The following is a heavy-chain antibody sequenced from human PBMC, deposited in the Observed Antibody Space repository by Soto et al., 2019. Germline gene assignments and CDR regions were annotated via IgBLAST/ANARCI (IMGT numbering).Heavy chain of an antibody. CDR1: GDSITASY. J-gene: IGHJ4*02. D-gene: IGHD3-9*01. Sequence: SETLSLTCSVSGDSITASYSNWAWIRQPPGKGLEWIGYIYYSGSTNYNPSLKSRVTISVDTSKNQFSLKLSSVTAADTAVYYCARAGYDTPFDYWGQGTLVTVSS. CDR2: IYYSGST. V-gene: IGHV4-59*01. CDR3: ARAGYDTPFDY.